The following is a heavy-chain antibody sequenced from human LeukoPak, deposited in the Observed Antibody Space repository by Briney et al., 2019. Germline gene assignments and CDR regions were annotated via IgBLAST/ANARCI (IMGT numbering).Heavy chain of an antibody. V-gene: IGHV3-30*18. J-gene: IGHJ6*02. CDR3: AKASVYVYYGMDV. D-gene: IGHD3-16*02. Sequence: GGSLRLSCVASGFTFSNFGMHWVRQAPGQGLEWVAVISYDGSNKYYADSVKGRFTISRDNSKNTLYLQMNSLRAEDTAVYYCAKASVYVYYGMDVWGQGTTVTVSS. CDR1: GFTFSNFG. CDR2: ISYDGSNK.